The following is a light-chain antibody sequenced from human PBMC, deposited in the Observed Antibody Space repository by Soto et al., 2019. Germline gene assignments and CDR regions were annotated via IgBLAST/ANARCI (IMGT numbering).Light chain of an antibody. Sequence: QSALTQPASVSGSPGQSITISCTGTNSDVGGYNYVSWYQQHPGKAPKLLIYDVSSRPSGLSNRLSGSKSGNTASLIISGLQAEDEADYYCASYTHSITYVFGSGTKVTV. CDR1: NSDVGGYNY. CDR3: ASYTHSITYV. J-gene: IGLJ1*01. V-gene: IGLV2-14*03. CDR2: DVS.